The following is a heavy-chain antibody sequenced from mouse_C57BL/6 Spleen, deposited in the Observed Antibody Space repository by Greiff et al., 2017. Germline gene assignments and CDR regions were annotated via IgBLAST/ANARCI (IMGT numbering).Heavy chain of an antibody. CDR2: IYPRSGNT. CDR3: ARRAVGNFDY. CDR1: GYTFTSYG. V-gene: IGHV1-81*01. D-gene: IGHD1-1*02. J-gene: IGHJ2*01. Sequence: VKLQESGAELARPGASVKLSCKASGYTFTSYGISWVKQSTGQGLEWIGEIYPRSGNTYYNEKFKGKATLTADKSSSTAYMELRSLTSEDSAVYFCARRAVGNFDYWGQGTTLTVSS.